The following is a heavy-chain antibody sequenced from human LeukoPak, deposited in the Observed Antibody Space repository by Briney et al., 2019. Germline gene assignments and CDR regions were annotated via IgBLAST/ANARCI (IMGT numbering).Heavy chain of an antibody. V-gene: IGHV3-23*01. CDR1: GFTFSSYA. CDR3: AKDSRPSGSYDY. D-gene: IGHD1-26*01. CDR2: ISGSGGST. J-gene: IGHJ4*02. Sequence: GGSLRLSCAASGFTFSSYAMSWVRQAPGKGLEWVSAISGSGGSTYYADSVKGRFTLSRDNSKNTLYLQMNSLRAEDTAVYYCAKDSRPSGSYDYWGQGTLVTVSS.